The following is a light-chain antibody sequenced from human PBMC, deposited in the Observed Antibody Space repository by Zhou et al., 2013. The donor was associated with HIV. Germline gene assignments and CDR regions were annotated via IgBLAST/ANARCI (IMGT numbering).Light chain of an antibody. CDR1: QSVSSSF. V-gene: IGKV3-20*01. Sequence: EIVLTQSPGTLSLSPGERATLSCRASQSVSSSFLAWYQQKPGQAPRLLIYGASSRATGVPDRFSGSGSGTDFTLTISRLEPEDFAVYYCQQYGSSPPTYTFGQGDQAGDQT. CDR3: QQYGSSPPTYT. J-gene: IGKJ2*01. CDR2: GAS.